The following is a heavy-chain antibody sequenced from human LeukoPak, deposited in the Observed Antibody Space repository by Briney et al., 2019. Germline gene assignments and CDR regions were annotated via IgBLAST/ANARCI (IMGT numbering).Heavy chain of an antibody. CDR1: GGTFSSYT. J-gene: IGHJ4*02. V-gene: IGHV1-69*02. CDR2: IIPILGIA. Sequence: SVKVSCKASGGTFSSYTISWVRQAPGQGLEWMGRIIPILGIANYAQKFQGRVTITADRSTSTAYMELSSLRSEDTAVYYCARGRYSSGWYYFDYWGQGTLVTVSS. D-gene: IGHD6-19*01. CDR3: ARGRYSSGWYYFDY.